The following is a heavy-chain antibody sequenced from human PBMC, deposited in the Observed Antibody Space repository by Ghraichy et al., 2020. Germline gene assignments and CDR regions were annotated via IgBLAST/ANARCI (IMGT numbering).Heavy chain of an antibody. CDR3: ARQIDYYDSSGYYPTFDY. CDR2: IYYSGST. CDR1: GGSISSYY. Sequence: SETLSLTCTVSGGSISSYYWSWIRQPPGKGLEWIGYIYYSGSTNYNPSLKSRVTISVDTSKNQFSLKLSSVTAADTAVYYCARQIDYYDSSGYYPTFDYCGQRTLVTVSS. J-gene: IGHJ4*02. V-gene: IGHV4-59*08. D-gene: IGHD3-22*01.